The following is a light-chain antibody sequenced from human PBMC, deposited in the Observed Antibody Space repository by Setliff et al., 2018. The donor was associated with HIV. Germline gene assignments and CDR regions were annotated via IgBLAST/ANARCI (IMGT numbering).Light chain of an antibody. V-gene: IGLV2-14*01. CDR3: SSYTSSSTYV. Sequence: QSALTQPASVSGSPGQSITISCTGTWSDVGGYNYVSWYQQHPGKAPKLMIYEVSNRPSGVSNRFSGSKSGNTASLTISGLQAEDEADYYCSSYTSSSTYVFGTGTKVTVL. CDR2: EVS. J-gene: IGLJ1*01. CDR1: WSDVGGYNY.